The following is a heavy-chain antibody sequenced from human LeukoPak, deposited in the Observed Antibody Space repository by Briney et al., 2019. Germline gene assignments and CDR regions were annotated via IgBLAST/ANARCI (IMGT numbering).Heavy chain of an antibody. D-gene: IGHD6-19*01. CDR2: INPNSGGT. J-gene: IGHJ6*02. CDR1: GYTFTGYY. V-gene: IGHV1-2*02. CDR3: AAVAGPDSYYYYYGMDV. Sequence: ASVKVSCTASGYTFTGYYMHWVRQAPGQGLEWMGWINPNSGGTNYAQKFQGRVTMTRDTSISTAYMELSRLRSDDTAVYYCAAVAGPDSYYYYYGMDVWGQGTTVTVSS.